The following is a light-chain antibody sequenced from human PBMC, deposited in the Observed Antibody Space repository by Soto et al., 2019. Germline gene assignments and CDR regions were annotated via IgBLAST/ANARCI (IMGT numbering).Light chain of an antibody. Sequence: QSALTQPRSVSGSPGQSVTISCTGTSSDVGGYNYVSWYQQHPGKAPKLMIYDVSKRPSGVPDRFSASKSDNTASLTISGLQAEDEADYYCCSYAGSYTYVFGTGTKLTVL. CDR2: DVS. V-gene: IGLV2-11*01. J-gene: IGLJ1*01. CDR3: CSYAGSYTYV. CDR1: SSDVGGYNY.